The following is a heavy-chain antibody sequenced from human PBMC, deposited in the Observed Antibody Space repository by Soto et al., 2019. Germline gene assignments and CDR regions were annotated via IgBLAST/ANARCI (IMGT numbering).Heavy chain of an antibody. V-gene: IGHV1-46*01. Sequence: ASVKVSCKASGYTYTSYYMHWVRQAPGQGLEWMGIINPSGGSTSYAQKFQGRVTMTRDTSTSTVYMELSSLRSEDTAVYYCARDEGTIFGVAAPYYYYYGMDVWGQGTTVTVSS. CDR2: INPSGGST. D-gene: IGHD3-3*01. J-gene: IGHJ6*02. CDR3: ARDEGTIFGVAAPYYYYYGMDV. CDR1: GYTYTSYY.